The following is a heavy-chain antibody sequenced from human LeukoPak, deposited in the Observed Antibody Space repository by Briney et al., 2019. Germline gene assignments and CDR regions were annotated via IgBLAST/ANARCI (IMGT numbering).Heavy chain of an antibody. CDR1: GFTFDDYA. CDR3: AKGTQRGNSGWGYFFDQ. V-gene: IGHV3-9*01. Sequence: GRSLRLSCAASGFTFDDYAMHWVRQAPGKGLEWVSGINWNSGSIDYAGSVKGRFTISRDNAMNSLYLQMNTLRPEDTALYYCAKGTQRGNSGWGYFFDQWGQGTLVTASS. D-gene: IGHD6-19*01. CDR2: INWNSGSI. J-gene: IGHJ4*02.